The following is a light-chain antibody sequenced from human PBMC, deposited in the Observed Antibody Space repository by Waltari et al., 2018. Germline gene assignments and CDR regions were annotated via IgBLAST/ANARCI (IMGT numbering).Light chain of an antibody. V-gene: IGKV1-39*01. J-gene: IGKJ4*01. CDR1: QNIRTY. CDR2: AAY. Sequence: DIQMTQSPPSLSASVGDRVTITCRASQNIRTYLNWYQQTPGKAPRLLIYAAYTFRSGVPSMFSASGSGTNFTLTISSLQPEDFATFYCQQTYSDPRTFGGGTKV. CDR3: QQTYSDPRT.